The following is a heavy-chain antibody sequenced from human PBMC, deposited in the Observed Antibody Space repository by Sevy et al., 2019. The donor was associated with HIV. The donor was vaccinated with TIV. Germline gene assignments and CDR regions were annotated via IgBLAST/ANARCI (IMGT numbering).Heavy chain of an antibody. D-gene: IGHD2-15*01. V-gene: IGHV3-21*01. CDR3: ARVPQDWA. Sequence: GGSLRLSCVVSGFTFSDFSMNWFRQAPGRGLEWVSVIRSGSGYTYYADSVKGRFTISRDNAKNSLYLQMNSLRVEDTAVYYGARVPQDWAWGQGTLVTVSS. CDR2: IRSGSGYT. J-gene: IGHJ5*02. CDR1: GFTFSDFS.